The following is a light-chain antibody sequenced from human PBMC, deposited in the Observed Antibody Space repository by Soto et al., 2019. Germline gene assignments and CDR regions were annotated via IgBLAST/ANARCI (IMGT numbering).Light chain of an antibody. CDR1: QSVRTS. V-gene: IGKV3-11*01. J-gene: IGKJ1*01. Sequence: EIVLTQSPATLSLSPGERATLSCRASQSVRTSLAWYQQQPGQAPRLLIYDASTKATGIPARFSGGGSGTDFTLTISSLEPEDFAVDYCQQRSNWPPTFGQGTKVDIK. CDR3: QQRSNWPPT. CDR2: DAS.